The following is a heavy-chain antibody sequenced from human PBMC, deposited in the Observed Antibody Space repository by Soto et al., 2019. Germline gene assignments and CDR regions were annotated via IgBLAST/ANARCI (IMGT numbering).Heavy chain of an antibody. D-gene: IGHD3-3*01. CDR1: GGSLTKYY. Sequence: SETLSLTCTVPGGSLTKYYWSWIRQPAGKGLEWIGRVSTSGNVVSKASLRSRLTMSVDTSKNQFSLRLTSVTAADTAVYYCARDNNDFWSLYPLAFDYWGQGALVTVSS. CDR2: VSTSGNV. CDR3: ARDNNDFWSLYPLAFDY. J-gene: IGHJ4*02. V-gene: IGHV4-4*07.